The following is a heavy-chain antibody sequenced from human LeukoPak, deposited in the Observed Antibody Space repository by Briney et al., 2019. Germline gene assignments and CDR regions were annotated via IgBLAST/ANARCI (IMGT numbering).Heavy chain of an antibody. Sequence: GESLKISCKGSGYTFTSYWIGWVRQMPGKGLEWMAIIYPGDSDTRYSPSFQGQVTISANKSLSTAYLQWSSLKASDTAMYYCARRTVSDAFDIWGQGTMVTVSS. D-gene: IGHD2-8*02. CDR2: IYPGDSDT. CDR1: GYTFTSYW. CDR3: ARRTVSDAFDI. J-gene: IGHJ3*02. V-gene: IGHV5-51*01.